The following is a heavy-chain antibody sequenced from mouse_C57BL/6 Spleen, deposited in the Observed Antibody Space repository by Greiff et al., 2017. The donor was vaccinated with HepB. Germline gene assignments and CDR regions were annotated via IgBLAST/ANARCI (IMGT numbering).Heavy chain of an antibody. V-gene: IGHV1-82*01. Sequence: VQLQQSGPELVKPGASVKISCKASGYAFSSSWMNWVKQRPGKGLEWIGRIYPGDGDTNYNGKFKGKATLTADKSSSTAYMQLSSLTSEDSAVYCCASGSYGYFDYWGQGTTLTVSS. CDR3: ASGSYGYFDY. CDR2: IYPGDGDT. CDR1: GYAFSSSW. J-gene: IGHJ2*01. D-gene: IGHD1-1*02.